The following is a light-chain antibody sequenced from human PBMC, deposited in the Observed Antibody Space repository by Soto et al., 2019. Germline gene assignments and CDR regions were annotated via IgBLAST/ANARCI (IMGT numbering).Light chain of an antibody. J-gene: IGKJ1*01. CDR3: QHYGSSPRT. V-gene: IGKV3-20*01. CDR1: QSVSKD. Sequence: EIVLTQSPGPLSLSPGEIATLSCRARQSVSKDLAWYQQNPGRAPRLLIYGASSRATGIPDRFSGSGSGTDFTLTISRLEPEDLAVYYCQHYGSSPRTFGQGTKVEIK. CDR2: GAS.